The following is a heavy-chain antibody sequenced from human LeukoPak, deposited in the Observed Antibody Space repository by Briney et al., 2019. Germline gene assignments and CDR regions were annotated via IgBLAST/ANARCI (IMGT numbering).Heavy chain of an antibody. V-gene: IGHV1-69*13. CDR3: ARGYSNNFYGFDH. CDR1: GGTFNRYA. Sequence: GASVKVSCKASGGTFNRYAISWVRQAPGQGLEWMGGIIPIFGAANYAQKFQGRVTVTADASTSTIYMEVSSLRSEDTAVYYCARGYSNNFYGFDHWGQGILVTVTS. CDR2: IIPIFGAA. J-gene: IGHJ4*02. D-gene: IGHD5-12*01.